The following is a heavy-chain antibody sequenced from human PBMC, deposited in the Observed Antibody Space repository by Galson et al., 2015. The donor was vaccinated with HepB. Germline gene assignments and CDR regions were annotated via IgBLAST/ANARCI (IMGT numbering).Heavy chain of an antibody. CDR2: ISAYNGNT. CDR1: GYTFTSYY. CDR3: ARGRKRDGYKLSGGFDY. Sequence: SVKVSCKASGYTFTSYYMHWVRQAPGQGLEWMGWISAYNGNTNYAQKLQGRVTMTTDTSTSTAYMELRSLRSDDTAVYYCARGRKRDGYKLSGGFDYWGQGTLVTVSS. V-gene: IGHV1-18*04. J-gene: IGHJ4*02. D-gene: IGHD5-24*01.